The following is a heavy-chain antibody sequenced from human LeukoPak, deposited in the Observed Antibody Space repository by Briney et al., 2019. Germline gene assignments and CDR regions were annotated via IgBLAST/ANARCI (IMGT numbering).Heavy chain of an antibody. D-gene: IGHD5-12*01. Sequence: NPSETLFLTCTVSGGSISSGSHYWSWIRQPAGKGLEWIGRIYSTGSTYYNPSLKSRVTISVDTSKNQFSLKLSSVTAADTAVYYCARSCLIVDIVATIRSRLGGNAFDIWGQGTLVTVSS. J-gene: IGHJ3*02. V-gene: IGHV4-61*02. CDR1: GGSISSGSHY. CDR3: ARSCLIVDIVATIRSRLGGNAFDI. CDR2: IYSTGST.